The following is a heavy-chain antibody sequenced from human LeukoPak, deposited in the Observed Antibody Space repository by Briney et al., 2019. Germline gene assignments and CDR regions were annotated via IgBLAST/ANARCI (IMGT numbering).Heavy chain of an antibody. J-gene: IGHJ4*02. CDR2: IYYSGST. CDR3: ARFLGRNYYGSGSYWDY. V-gene: IGHV4-39*07. CDR1: GGSISSSSYY. D-gene: IGHD3-10*01. Sequence: SETLSLTCTVSGGSISSSSYYWGWIRQPPGKGLEWIGSIYYSGSTYYNPSLKSRVTISVDTSKNQFSLKLSSVTAADTAVYYCARFLGRNYYGSGSYWDYWGQGTLVTVSS.